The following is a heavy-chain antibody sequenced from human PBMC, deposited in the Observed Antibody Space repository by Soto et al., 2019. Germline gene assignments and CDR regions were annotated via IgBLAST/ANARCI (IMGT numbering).Heavy chain of an antibody. CDR3: AKLAHPGCPSCPYYYPMDV. D-gene: IGHD2-8*01. V-gene: IGHV3-30*18. Sequence: GGSLRLSCAASEFTFSTYAMHWVRQAPGKGLEWVAVISYNGGIEDYADSVKGRFSISRDNSKKTLYLQMSSLRVEDTAVYYCAKLAHPGCPSCPYYYPMDVWGPGTTVTVSS. CDR2: ISYNGGIE. J-gene: IGHJ6*02. CDR1: EFTFSTYA.